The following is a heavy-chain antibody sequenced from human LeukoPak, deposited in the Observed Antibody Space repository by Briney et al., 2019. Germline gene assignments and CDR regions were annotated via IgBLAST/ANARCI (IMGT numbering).Heavy chain of an antibody. CDR2: IYYSGST. CDR1: GGSISSGGYY. J-gene: IGHJ4*02. CDR3: ARERQLWFFDY. Sequence: SETLSLTCTVSGGSISSGGYYWSWIRQHPGKGLEWIGYIYYSGSTYYNPSLKSRVTISVDTSKNQFSLKLSSVTAADTAVYYCARERQLWFFDYWGQGTLVTVSS. V-gene: IGHV4-31*03. D-gene: IGHD5-18*01.